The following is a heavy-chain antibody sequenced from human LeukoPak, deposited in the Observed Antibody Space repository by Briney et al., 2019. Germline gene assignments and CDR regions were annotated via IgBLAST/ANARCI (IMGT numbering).Heavy chain of an antibody. CDR3: ARGMDSYYRTNFDY. CDR2: INHSGST. V-gene: IGHV4-34*01. J-gene: IGHJ4*02. D-gene: IGHD3-10*01. Sequence: SETLSLTCAVYGGSFSGYYWSWIRQPPGKGLEWIGEINHSGSTNYNPSLKSRVTISVDTSKNQFSLKLSSVTAADTAVYYCARGMDSYYRTNFDYWGQGTLVTVSS. CDR1: GGSFSGYY.